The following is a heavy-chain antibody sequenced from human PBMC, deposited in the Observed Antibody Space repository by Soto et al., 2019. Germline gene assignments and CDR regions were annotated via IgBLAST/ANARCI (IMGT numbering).Heavy chain of an antibody. D-gene: IGHD1-26*01. CDR2: ISEDGGNK. V-gene: IGHV3-30-3*01. CDR3: ARRLTRTASALGY. CDR1: GLTLNSFA. J-gene: IGHJ4*02. Sequence: QVHLVESGGGVVQAGRSLRLSCTASGLTLNSFAIHWVRQAPGKGLEWVSVISEDGGNKYFAESVRGRFLISRDNSKNTVYLQMNSLRLEDTAVYFCARRLTRTASALGYWGQGTLVSVSS.